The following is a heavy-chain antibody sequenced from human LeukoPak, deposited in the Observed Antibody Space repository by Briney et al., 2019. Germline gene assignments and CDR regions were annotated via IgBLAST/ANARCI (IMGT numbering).Heavy chain of an antibody. J-gene: IGHJ4*02. CDR3: ARLAVAGNYYFDY. Sequence: ASVKVSCKAFGYTFTSNYMHWVRQAPGQGPEWMGVISPSGGSTTYAQKFQGRVTLTRDMSTSTVYMELSSLRSEDTAVYYCARLAVAGNYYFDYWGQGTLVTVSS. CDR2: ISPSGGST. CDR1: GYTFTSNY. D-gene: IGHD6-19*01. V-gene: IGHV1-46*01.